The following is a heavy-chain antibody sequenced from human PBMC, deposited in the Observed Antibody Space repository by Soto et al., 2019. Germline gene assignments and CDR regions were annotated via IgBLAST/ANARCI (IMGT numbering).Heavy chain of an antibody. D-gene: IGHD2-2*02. CDR3: TTDPDPNHCASASCYSSHYYGLDV. Sequence: PGGSLRLTCEASGLTFTNAWMSWVRKAPGKGLEWVGRIKSKTDGGTTDYAAPVKGRFTISRDDSKNTLYLRMNSLKTEDTAVYYCTTDPDPNHCASASCYSSHYYGLDVWGQGTTVTVSS. J-gene: IGHJ6*02. CDR1: GLTFTNAW. CDR2: IKSKTDGGTT. V-gene: IGHV3-15*01.